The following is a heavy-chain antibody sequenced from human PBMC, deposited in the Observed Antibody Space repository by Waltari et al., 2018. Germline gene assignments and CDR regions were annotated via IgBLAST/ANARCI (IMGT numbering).Heavy chain of an antibody. CDR2: LYAGRTT. J-gene: IGHJ4*02. Sequence: DVQLVESAGRLIPPSGYRRLSCAAAGLIAWSHDTSWVSQSPGKGLEWVSVLYAGRTTYYEDSVQGRFTISRDNSKNTLYLQMNNLRVEDTAVYFCARAGLGSPSQWLQLLDSWGQGTLVTVSS. CDR1: GLIAWSHD. CDR3: ARAGLGSPSQWLQLLDS. D-gene: IGHD5-18*01. V-gene: IGHV3-53*01.